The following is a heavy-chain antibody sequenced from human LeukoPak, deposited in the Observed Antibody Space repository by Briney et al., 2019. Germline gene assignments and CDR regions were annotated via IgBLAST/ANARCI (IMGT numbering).Heavy chain of an antibody. D-gene: IGHD3-16*01. CDR1: GGSISSYY. J-gene: IGHJ3*02. V-gene: IGHV4-4*07. CDR3: ARDALYDYVWGSYAFDI. Sequence: SETLSLTCTVSGGSISSYYWSWIRQPAGKGLEGIGRIYTSGSTNYNPSLKSRVTMSVDTSKNQFSLKLSSVTAADTAVYYCARDALYDYVWGSYAFDIWGQGTMVTVSS. CDR2: IYTSGST.